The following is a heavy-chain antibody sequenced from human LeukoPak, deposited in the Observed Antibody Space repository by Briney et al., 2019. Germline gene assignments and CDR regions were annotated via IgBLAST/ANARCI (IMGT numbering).Heavy chain of an antibody. V-gene: IGHV5-51*01. CDR2: IYPGDSDT. D-gene: IGHD6-13*01. Sequence: GESLKISCKGSGYSFTSYWIGWVRQMPGKGLEWMGIIYPGDSDTRYSPSFQGQVTISADKSISTAYLQWSSLKASDTAMYYCARRSGQQLARGAFDIWGQGTMVTVSS. CDR3: ARRSGQQLARGAFDI. J-gene: IGHJ3*02. CDR1: GYSFTSYW.